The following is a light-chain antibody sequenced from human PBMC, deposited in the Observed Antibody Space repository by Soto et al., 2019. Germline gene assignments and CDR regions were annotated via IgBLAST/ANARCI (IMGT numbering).Light chain of an antibody. J-gene: IGKJ1*01. CDR2: DAS. V-gene: IGKV1-5*01. CDR1: QSISSW. Sequence: DIQMTQSPSTLSASVGDRVTITCRASQSISSWLAWYQQKPGKAPKLLIYDASSLESGVPSRFSGSGSGTEFTLTISSLQPDDFATYYCQHYNSYSEAFGPGTKV. CDR3: QHYNSYSEA.